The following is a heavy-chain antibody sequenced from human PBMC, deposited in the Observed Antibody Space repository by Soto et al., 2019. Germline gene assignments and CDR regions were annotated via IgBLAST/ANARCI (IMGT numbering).Heavy chain of an antibody. Sequence: PGGSLRLSCAASGLTVGGKKNVACVRQAPRRGLEWVSALFDVDGSFYSDSVKGRFTTSSDSSKTTVYLQMNDLRPADTAVYYCATRQERPHATDFWGQGTMVSVSS. CDR2: LFDVDGS. D-gene: IGHD1-1*01. CDR3: ATRQERPHATDF. CDR1: GLTVGGKK. J-gene: IGHJ4*03. V-gene: IGHV3-53*01.